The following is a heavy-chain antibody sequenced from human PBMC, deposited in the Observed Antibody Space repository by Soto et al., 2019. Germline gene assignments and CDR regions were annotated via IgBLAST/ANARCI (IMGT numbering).Heavy chain of an antibody. V-gene: IGHV3-23*01. Sequence: SLRLSCAASGFTFSSFAMSWVRQAPGKGLEWVSAISGGGGNTYYADSVKGRFTISRDNSKNTLYLQMNSLRAEDTAVYYCTKPSSGWADSFDYWGQGTLVTVS. D-gene: IGHD6-19*01. CDR2: ISGGGGNT. CDR3: TKPSSGWADSFDY. CDR1: GFTFSSFA. J-gene: IGHJ4*02.